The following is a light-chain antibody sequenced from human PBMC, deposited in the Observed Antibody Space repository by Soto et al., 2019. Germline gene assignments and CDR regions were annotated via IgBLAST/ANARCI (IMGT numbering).Light chain of an antibody. Sequence: QSALTQPRSVSGSPGQSVTISCTGTSSDVGGYYYVSWYQQHPGKAPKLMIYDVNKRPSGVPDRFSASKSGITASLTISGLQAEDEADYYCSSFTTTYFYVFGPGTKLTVL. CDR3: SSFTTTYFYV. J-gene: IGLJ1*01. CDR1: SSDVGGYYY. V-gene: IGLV2-11*01. CDR2: DVN.